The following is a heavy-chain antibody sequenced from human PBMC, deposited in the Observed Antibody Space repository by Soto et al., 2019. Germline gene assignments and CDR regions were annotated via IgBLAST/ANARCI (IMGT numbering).Heavy chain of an antibody. D-gene: IGHD3-10*01. CDR3: AHRPYGSGSYYTTPYWFDP. CDR2: IYWDDDK. J-gene: IGHJ5*02. Sequence: SGPTLVNPTQTLTLTCTFSGFSLSTSGVGMGWIRQPPGKALEWLALIYWDDDKRYSPSLKSRLTITKDTSKNQVVLTMTNMDPVDTATYYCAHRPYGSGSYYTTPYWFDPWGQGTLVTVSS. CDR1: GFSLSTSGVG. V-gene: IGHV2-5*02.